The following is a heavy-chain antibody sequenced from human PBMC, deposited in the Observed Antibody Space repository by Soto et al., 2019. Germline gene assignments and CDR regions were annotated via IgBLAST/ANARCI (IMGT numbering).Heavy chain of an antibody. J-gene: IGHJ6*02. CDR3: ARGLRGLYYYYYCCMDV. CDR2: IYYSGST. V-gene: IGHV4-59*01. Sequence: ETLSLTCTVSGGSISSYYWSWIRQPPGKGLEWIGYIYYSGSTNYNPSLKSRVTISVDTSKNQFSLKLSSVTAADTAVYYCARGLRGLYYYYYCCMDVWGQGTTVPVSS. CDR1: GGSISSYY. D-gene: IGHD3-10*01.